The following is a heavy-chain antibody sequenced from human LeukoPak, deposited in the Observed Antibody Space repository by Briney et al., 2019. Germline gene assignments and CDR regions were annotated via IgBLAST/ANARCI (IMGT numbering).Heavy chain of an antibody. CDR2: ISYDGSNK. Sequence: PGGSLRLSCAASGFTFSSYAMHWVRQAPGKGLEWVAVISYDGSNKYYADSEKGRFTISRDNSKNTLYLQMNSLRAEDTAVYYCARASLVVVPLTQFDYWGQGTLVTVSS. CDR3: ARASLVVVPLTQFDY. V-gene: IGHV3-30*04. CDR1: GFTFSSYA. J-gene: IGHJ4*02. D-gene: IGHD3-22*01.